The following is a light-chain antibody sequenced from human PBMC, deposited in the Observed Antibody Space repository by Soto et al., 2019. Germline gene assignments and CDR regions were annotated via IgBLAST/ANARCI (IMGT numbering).Light chain of an antibody. CDR2: KAS. Sequence: DIQMTQSPSTLSASVGDRVTITCRASQSISDWLAWYQQKPGKAPKLLIYKASSLESGVPSRFSGSRSGTYFTLTISSLQPDDFATYYYQQYNSYSRTFGQGTKVEV. CDR3: QQYNSYSRT. CDR1: QSISDW. V-gene: IGKV1-5*03. J-gene: IGKJ1*01.